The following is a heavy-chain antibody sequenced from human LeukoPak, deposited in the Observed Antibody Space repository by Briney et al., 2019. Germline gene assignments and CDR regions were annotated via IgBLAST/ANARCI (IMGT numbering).Heavy chain of an antibody. J-gene: IGHJ6*02. V-gene: IGHV3-7*01. CDR2: IKQDGSEK. CDR1: GFTFSSYW. D-gene: IGHD3-3*01. Sequence: GGSLRLSCAASGFTFSSYWMSWVRQAPGKGLEWVANIKQDGSEKYYVDSVKGRFTISRDNAKNSLYLQMNSLRAEDTAAYYCARGEGFWSGYYTYYYYGMDVWGQGTTVTVSS. CDR3: ARGEGFWSGYYTYYYYGMDV.